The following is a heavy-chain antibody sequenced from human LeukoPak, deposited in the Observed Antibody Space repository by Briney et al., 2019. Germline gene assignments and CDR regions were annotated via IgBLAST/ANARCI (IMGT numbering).Heavy chain of an antibody. CDR2: INPNSGGT. V-gene: IGHV1-2*02. CDR3: ARDCYDFWSGWAPGYYYYYMDV. Sequence: ASVKVSCKASGYTFTGYYMHWVRQAPGQGLEWMGWINPNSGGTNYAQKFQGRVTMTRDTSISTAYMELSRLRSDDTAVYYCARDCYDFWSGWAPGYYYYYMDVWGKGTTVTVSS. CDR1: GYTFTGYY. J-gene: IGHJ6*03. D-gene: IGHD3-3*01.